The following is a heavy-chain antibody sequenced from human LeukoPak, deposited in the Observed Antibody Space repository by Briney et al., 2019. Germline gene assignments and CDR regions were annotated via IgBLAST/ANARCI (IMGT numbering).Heavy chain of an antibody. CDR1: GATFTSYA. CDR3: AVRKGEAVAGTGINWFDP. V-gene: IGHV1-69*04. Sequence: ASVKLSCKASGATFTSYAISWVRQSPGRGLEWMGRIIPFFGIANYAQKFQGRVTITADRSTSTAYMELSSLRSEGTAVYYCAVRKGEAVAGTGINWFDPWGQGTLVTVSS. J-gene: IGHJ5*02. D-gene: IGHD6-19*01. CDR2: IIPFFGIA.